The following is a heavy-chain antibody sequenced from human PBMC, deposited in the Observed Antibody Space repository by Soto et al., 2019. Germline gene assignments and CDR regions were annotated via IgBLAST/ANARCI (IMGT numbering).Heavy chain of an antibody. CDR1: GYTFTSYD. D-gene: IGHD6-13*01. J-gene: IGHJ4*02. CDR3: ARVNRGRSSSWYVFGY. Sequence: XSVNFSCKASGYTFTSYDIHWVRQATGQGLEWMGWMNPNSGNTGYAQKFQGRVTMTRNTSISTAYMELSSLRSEDTAVYYCARVNRGRSSSWYVFGYWGQGSLVTVSS. CDR2: MNPNSGNT. V-gene: IGHV1-8*01.